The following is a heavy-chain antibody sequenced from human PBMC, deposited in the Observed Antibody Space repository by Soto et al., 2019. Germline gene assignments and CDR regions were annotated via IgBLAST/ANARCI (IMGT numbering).Heavy chain of an antibody. CDR3: ASQFCSGGACFNWFDP. J-gene: IGHJ5*02. CDR2: IFDSGIT. D-gene: IGHD2-21*02. V-gene: IGHV4-30-4*01. Sequence: QVQLQESGPGLVKPSQTLSLTCTVSGGSIRSSLYYWSWIRQPPGKGLEWIGYIFDSGITHYNPSLKSRVAMSVYTSKNQFSLNLTSVTAADTAVYFCASQFCSGGACFNWFDPWGHGTLVTVSS. CDR1: GGSIRSSLYY.